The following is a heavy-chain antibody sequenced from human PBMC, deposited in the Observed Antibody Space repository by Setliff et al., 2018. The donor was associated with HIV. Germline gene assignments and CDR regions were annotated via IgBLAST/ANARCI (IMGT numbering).Heavy chain of an antibody. CDR1: GGSIRSNSYY. D-gene: IGHD4-4*01. CDR3: ARFSNTRNWFDP. J-gene: IGHJ5*02. CDR2: ISYSGNP. Sequence: SETLSLTCSVSGGSIRSNSYYWGWIRQPPGKGLEWIGSISYSGNPYSSPSLKSRVTISVDTSKNQFSLKLNSVTAADTAVYYCARFSNTRNWFDPWGQGTLVTVSS. V-gene: IGHV4-39*07.